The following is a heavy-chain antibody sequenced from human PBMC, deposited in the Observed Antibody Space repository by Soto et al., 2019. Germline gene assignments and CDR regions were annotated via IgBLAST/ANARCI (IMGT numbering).Heavy chain of an antibody. J-gene: IGHJ3*02. CDR3: ATQPADYYDTNAFDI. CDR2: ISGSGGST. D-gene: IGHD3-22*01. Sequence: GGSLRLSCAASGFTFSSYAMSWVRQAPGKGLEWVSAISGSGGSTYYADSVKGRFTISRDNSKNTLYLQMNSLRAEDTAVYYCATQPADYYDTNAFDIWGQGTMVTVSS. V-gene: IGHV3-23*01. CDR1: GFTFSSYA.